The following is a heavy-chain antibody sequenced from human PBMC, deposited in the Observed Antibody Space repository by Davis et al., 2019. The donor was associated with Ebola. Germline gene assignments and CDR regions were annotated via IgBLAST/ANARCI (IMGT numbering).Heavy chain of an antibody. D-gene: IGHD6-13*01. CDR2: IYHSGST. V-gene: IGHV4-4*02. CDR1: GGPISSSNW. J-gene: IGHJ5*02. CDR3: ARDHSSSWYRGWFDT. Sequence: SDTLSSTFAVLGGPISSSNWWRWVRQPPGKGLEWIGEIYHSGSTNYNPSLKSRVTISVDKSKNQFSLKLSSVTAADTSVYYCARDHSSSWYRGWFDTRGQGTLVTVSS.